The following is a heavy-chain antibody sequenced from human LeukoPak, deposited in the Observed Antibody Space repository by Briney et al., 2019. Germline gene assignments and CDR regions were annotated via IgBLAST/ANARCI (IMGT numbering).Heavy chain of an antibody. Sequence: GASVKVSCKASGYTFTGYYMHWVRQAPGQGLEWMGWINPNSGGTNYAQKFQGRVTMTGDTSISTAYMELSRLRSDDTAVYYCARAKPKNMVRGLIMRRESRYYFDYWGQGTLVTVSS. CDR1: GYTFTGYY. CDR2: INPNSGGT. V-gene: IGHV1-2*02. D-gene: IGHD3-10*01. CDR3: ARAKPKNMVRGLIMRRESRYYFDY. J-gene: IGHJ4*02.